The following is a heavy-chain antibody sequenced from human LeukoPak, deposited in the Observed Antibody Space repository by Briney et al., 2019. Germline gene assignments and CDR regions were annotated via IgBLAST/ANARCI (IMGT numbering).Heavy chain of an antibody. D-gene: IGHD1-1*01. V-gene: IGHV4-61*01. Sequence: TSETLSLTCTVSGGSISSGSYYWSWIRQPPGKGLEWIGYIYYSGSTNYNPSLKSRVTISVDTSKNQFSLKLSSVTAADTAVYYCARRPDNWNDGGYFDYWGQGTLVTVSS. CDR1: GGSISSGSYY. CDR3: ARRPDNWNDGGYFDY. J-gene: IGHJ4*02. CDR2: IYYSGST.